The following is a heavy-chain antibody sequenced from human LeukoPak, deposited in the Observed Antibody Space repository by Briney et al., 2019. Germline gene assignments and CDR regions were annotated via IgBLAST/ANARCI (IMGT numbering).Heavy chain of an antibody. J-gene: IGHJ4*02. CDR3: ARVYFGSGGLNFDY. CDR1: GFTFSSYS. D-gene: IGHD3-10*01. Sequence: GGSLRLSCAASGFTFSSYSMNWVRQAPGKGLEWVSSISSSSNYIYYADSVKGRFTISRDNAKNSLYLQMNSLRAEDTAVYYCARVYFGSGGLNFDYWGQGTLVTVSS. CDR2: ISSSSNYI. V-gene: IGHV3-21*01.